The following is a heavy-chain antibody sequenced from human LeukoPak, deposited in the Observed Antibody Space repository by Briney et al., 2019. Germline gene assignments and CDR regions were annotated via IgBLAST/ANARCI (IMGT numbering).Heavy chain of an antibody. CDR1: GASIRNSYY. J-gene: IGHJ4*02. D-gene: IGHD1-14*01. Sequence: SETLSLTCSVYGASIRNSYYWGWIRQSPGKGLGWIGNIYHNGTTYYYPPLKSRVTISVDTSKNQFSLKLSSVTAADTAVYFCSSLHGTGIWTPLWDYWGQGTLVTVSS. V-gene: IGHV4-38-2*02. CDR3: SSLHGTGIWTPLWDY. CDR2: IYHNGTT.